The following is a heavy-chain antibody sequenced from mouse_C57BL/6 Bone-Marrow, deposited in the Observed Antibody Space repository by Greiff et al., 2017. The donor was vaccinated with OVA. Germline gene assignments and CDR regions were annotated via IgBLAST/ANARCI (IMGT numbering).Heavy chain of an antibody. CDR2: IDPANGNT. Sequence: VQLQQSVAELVRPGASVKLSCTASGFNIKNPYMHWVKQRPEQGLEWIGRIDPANGNTKYAPKFQGKATITADTSSNTAYLQLSSLTSEDTAIYYCARDSNFSYWYFDVWGTGTTVTVSS. CDR1: GFNIKNPY. CDR3: ARDSNFSYWYFDV. V-gene: IGHV14-3*01. J-gene: IGHJ1*03. D-gene: IGHD2-5*01.